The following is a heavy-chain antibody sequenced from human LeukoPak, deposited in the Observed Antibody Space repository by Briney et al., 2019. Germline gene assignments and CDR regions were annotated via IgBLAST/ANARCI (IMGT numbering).Heavy chain of an antibody. D-gene: IGHD3-10*01. Sequence: PGASLRLSCAASGVSGVTFSNYALNWVRQAPGKGLEWVSDISGSGHTTNYADSVKGQFSISRDNSKTTLYLQMSSLRVEDTAVYYCVEGIFDYWGQGTLVTVSS. CDR3: VEGIFDY. CDR2: ISGSGHTT. V-gene: IGHV3-23*01. CDR1: GVSGVTFSNYA. J-gene: IGHJ4*02.